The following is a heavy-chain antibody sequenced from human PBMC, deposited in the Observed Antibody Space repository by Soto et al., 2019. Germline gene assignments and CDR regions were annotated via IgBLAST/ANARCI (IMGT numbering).Heavy chain of an antibody. CDR1: GDSIITNVW. J-gene: IGHJ4*02. D-gene: IGHD2-15*01. CDR3: ARDAAVPGESDRFDY. V-gene: IGHV4-4*02. CDR2: AYHNGLT. Sequence: SETLSLTCAVSGDSIITNVWWSWVRQPPGKGLEWIGEAYHNGLTNYNPSLKSRVTMSVDTSKNEFSLKLTSVTAADTAIYYCARDAAVPGESDRFDYWGQGTLVTVSS.